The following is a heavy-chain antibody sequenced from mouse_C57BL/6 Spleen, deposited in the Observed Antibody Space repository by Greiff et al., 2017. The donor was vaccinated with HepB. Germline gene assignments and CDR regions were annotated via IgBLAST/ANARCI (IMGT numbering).Heavy chain of an antibody. V-gene: IGHV14-2*01. CDR3: ARERDLLRSYFDY. Sequence: VQLQQSGAELVKPGASVKLSCTASGFNIKDYYMHWVKQRTEQGLEWIGRIDPEDGETKYDPKFQGKATITADTSSNTAYLQLSSLTSEDTAVYYCARERDLLRSYFDYWGQGTTLTVSS. D-gene: IGHD1-1*01. J-gene: IGHJ2*01. CDR2: IDPEDGET. CDR1: GFNIKDYY.